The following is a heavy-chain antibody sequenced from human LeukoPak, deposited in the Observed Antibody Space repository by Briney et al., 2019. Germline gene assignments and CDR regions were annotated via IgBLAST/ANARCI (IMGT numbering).Heavy chain of an antibody. Sequence: SETLSLTCTVSGGSISSGSYYWRWIRQPAGKGLEWIGRIYTSGSTNYNPSLKSRVTISVDTSKNQFSLKLSSVTAADTAVYYCARAGYCSSTSCRYYYYYYYMDVWGEGTTVTVSS. V-gene: IGHV4-61*02. CDR2: IYTSGST. J-gene: IGHJ6*03. CDR1: GGSISSGSYY. D-gene: IGHD2-2*01. CDR3: ARAGYCSSTSCRYYYYYYYMDV.